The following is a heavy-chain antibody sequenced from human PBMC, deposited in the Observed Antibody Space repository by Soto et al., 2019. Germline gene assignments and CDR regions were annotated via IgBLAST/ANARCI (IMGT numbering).Heavy chain of an antibody. CDR1: GFTFSSYA. J-gene: IGHJ2*01. Sequence: EVQLLESGGGLVQPGGSLRLSCAASGFTFSSYAMTWVRQAPGKGLEWVSAISGSGGSTYYADSVKGRFTISRDNSKNTLYLQMNSRRAGDTAVYYCAKGGNTYYYDSSGYYRSWYFDLWGRGTLVTVSS. CDR2: ISGSGGST. CDR3: AKGGNTYYYDSSGYYRSWYFDL. D-gene: IGHD3-22*01. V-gene: IGHV3-23*01.